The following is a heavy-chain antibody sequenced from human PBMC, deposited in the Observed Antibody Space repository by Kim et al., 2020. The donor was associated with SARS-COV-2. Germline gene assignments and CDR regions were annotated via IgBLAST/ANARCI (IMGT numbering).Heavy chain of an antibody. J-gene: IGHJ5*02. Sequence: ASVKVSCKASGYSFTTYTLYWVRQAPGQGLEWMGWINTNTGNPAYAQGSTGRFVFSLDTSVSTAYLQISSLKAEDTAVYYCARQQAAAVNWFDPWGQGTL. CDR1: GYSFTTYT. V-gene: IGHV7-4-1*02. CDR3: ARQQAAAVNWFDP. CDR2: INTNTGNP. D-gene: IGHD6-13*01.